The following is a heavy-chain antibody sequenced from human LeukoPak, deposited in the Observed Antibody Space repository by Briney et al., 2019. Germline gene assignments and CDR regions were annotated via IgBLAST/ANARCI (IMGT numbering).Heavy chain of an antibody. J-gene: IGHJ3*02. CDR1: GYSISSGYY. D-gene: IGHD3-22*01. Sequence: SETLSLTCTVSGYSISSGYYWGWIRQPPGKGLEWIGSIYHSGSTYYNPSLKSRVTISVDTSKNQFSLKLSSVTAADTAVYYCARPYYYDSSGEPYAFDIWGQGTMVTVSS. CDR3: ARPYYYDSSGEPYAFDI. V-gene: IGHV4-38-2*02. CDR2: IYHSGST.